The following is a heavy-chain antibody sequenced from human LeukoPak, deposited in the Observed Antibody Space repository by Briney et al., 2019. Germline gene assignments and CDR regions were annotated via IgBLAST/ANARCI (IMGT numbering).Heavy chain of an antibody. J-gene: IGHJ4*02. Sequence: SETRSLTCTVSGGSISSYYWSWVRQPPGKGLEWIGYIYYSGSTNYNPSLKSRVTISVDTSKNQFSLKLSSVTAADTAVYYCARRGYSYGLYFDYWGQGTLVTVSS. CDR3: ARRGYSYGLYFDY. V-gene: IGHV4-59*08. CDR2: IYYSGST. D-gene: IGHD5-18*01. CDR1: GGSISSYY.